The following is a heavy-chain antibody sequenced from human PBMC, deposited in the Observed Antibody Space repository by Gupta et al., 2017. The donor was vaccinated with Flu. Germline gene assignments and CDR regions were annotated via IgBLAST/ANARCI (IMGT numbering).Heavy chain of an antibody. CDR2: IYYSGST. J-gene: IGHJ5*02. D-gene: IGHD3-10*01. V-gene: IGHV4-59*01. Sequence: QVQLQESGPGLVKPSETLSLTCTVSGGSISSYYWSWIRQPPGKGLEWIGYIYYSGSTNYNPSLKSRVTISVDTSKNQFSLKLSSVTAADTAVYYCARGGAHGSGSYYITNWFDPCGQGTLVTVSS. CDR1: GGSISSYY. CDR3: ARGGAHGSGSYYITNWFDP.